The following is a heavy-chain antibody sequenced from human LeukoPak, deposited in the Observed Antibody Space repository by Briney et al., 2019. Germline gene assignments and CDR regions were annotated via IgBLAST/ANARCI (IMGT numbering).Heavy chain of an antibody. CDR1: GGSINSYY. Sequence: SETLSLTCAVSGGSINSYYWSWIRQPAGKGLEWIGRIFSSGSTNYNPSLKSRVTISVDTSKNQFSLKLSSVTAADTAVYCCARESRNGYSFDYWGQGTLVTVSS. D-gene: IGHD5-24*01. J-gene: IGHJ4*02. CDR2: IFSSGST. CDR3: ARESRNGYSFDY. V-gene: IGHV4-4*07.